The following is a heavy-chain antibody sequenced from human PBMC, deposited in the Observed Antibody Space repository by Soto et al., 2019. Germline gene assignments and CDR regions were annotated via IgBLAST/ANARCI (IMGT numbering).Heavy chain of an antibody. CDR1: GFTLSGSY. CDR3: SSLDTSMVSGPDSFPI. D-gene: IGHD5-18*01. V-gene: IGHV3-73*01. Sequence: GGSLRLSCAASGFTLSGSYVDWVRQASGKGLEWVGRIGSKTNIYATAYVAAVKGRFAISRDDSKNTAYLEMNALKIEDTALYYCSSLDTSMVSGPDSFPIWGQGTMVTVSS. CDR2: IGSKTNIYAT. J-gene: IGHJ3*02.